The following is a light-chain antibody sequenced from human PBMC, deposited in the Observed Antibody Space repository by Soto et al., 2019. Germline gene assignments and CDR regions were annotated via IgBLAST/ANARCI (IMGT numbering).Light chain of an antibody. J-gene: IGKJ4*01. CDR3: MQDLQTPLT. Sequence: DIVMTQSPLSLPVTPGEPASISCRSSQSLLHSNAYNYLDWYLQKPGQSPQLLIYLGSNRASGVPDRFSGSGSGTDFTLKISRVEAEDVGVYYCMQDLQTPLTFGGGTKVEIK. CDR2: LGS. V-gene: IGKV2-28*01. CDR1: QSLLHSNAYNY.